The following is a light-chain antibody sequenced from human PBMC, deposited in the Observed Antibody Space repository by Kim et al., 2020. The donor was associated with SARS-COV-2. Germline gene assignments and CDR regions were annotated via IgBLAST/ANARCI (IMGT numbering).Light chain of an antibody. V-gene: IGLV3-1*01. CDR3: QAWDSNTLWV. Sequence: SSELTQPPSVSVSPGQTASITCSGDKLGDKYACWYQQKPGQSPVLVIYKDSKRPSGIPERFSGSNSGNTATLTISGTQAMDEADYYCQAWDSNTLWVFGGGTKVTVL. J-gene: IGLJ3*02. CDR2: KDS. CDR1: KLGDKY.